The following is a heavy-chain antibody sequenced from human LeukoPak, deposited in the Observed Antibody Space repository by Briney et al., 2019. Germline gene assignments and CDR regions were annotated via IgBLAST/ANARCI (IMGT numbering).Heavy chain of an antibody. CDR3: ANAHYYDSSGYHYYFDY. Sequence: GGSLRLSCAASGFTFSSYAMSWVRQAPGKGLEWVSAISGSGGSTYYADSVKGRFTISRDNSKNTLYLQMNSLRAEDTAVYYCANAHYYDSSGYHYYFDYWGQGTLVTVSS. CDR1: GFTFSSYA. CDR2: ISGSGGST. J-gene: IGHJ4*02. D-gene: IGHD3-22*01. V-gene: IGHV3-23*01.